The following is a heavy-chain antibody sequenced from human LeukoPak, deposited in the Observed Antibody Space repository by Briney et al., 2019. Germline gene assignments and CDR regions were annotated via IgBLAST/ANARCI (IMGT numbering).Heavy chain of an antibody. D-gene: IGHD1-26*01. Sequence: GGSLRLSCTASGFTFGDYVMSWVRQAPGKGLEWVGFIRKKVYGRTTEYAASVKGRFTISRDDSKSIAYLQMDSLKTEDTAVYYCTRGDSTMWELPGAFDVWGQGTLVTVSS. CDR3: TRGDSTMWELPGAFDV. J-gene: IGHJ3*01. CDR2: IRKKVYGRTT. CDR1: GFTFGDYV. V-gene: IGHV3-49*04.